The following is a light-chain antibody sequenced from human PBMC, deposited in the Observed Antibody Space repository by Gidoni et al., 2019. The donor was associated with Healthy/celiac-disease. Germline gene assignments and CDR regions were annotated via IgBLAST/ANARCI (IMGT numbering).Light chain of an antibody. CDR1: SSDVGGYNY. Sequence: QSALTQPASVSGSPGQSITISCTGTSSDVGGYNYVSWYQQHPGKAPKLMIYEVSNRPSGVSNRFSGSKSGNTASLTISGLQAEDEADNYCSSYTSSSSYVFGTGTKVTVL. J-gene: IGLJ1*01. CDR3: SSYTSSSSYV. V-gene: IGLV2-14*01. CDR2: EVS.